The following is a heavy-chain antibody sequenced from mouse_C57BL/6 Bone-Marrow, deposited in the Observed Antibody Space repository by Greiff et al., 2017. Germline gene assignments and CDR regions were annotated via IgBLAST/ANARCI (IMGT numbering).Heavy chain of an antibody. D-gene: IGHD2-4*01. CDR1: GYSFTSYY. CDR3: ARIYYDAWFAY. V-gene: IGHV1-66*01. CDR2: IYPGSGNT. Sequence: QVQLQQSGPELVKPGASVKISCKASGYSFTSYYIHWVKQRPGPGLEWIGWIYPGSGNTKYNEKFKGKATLTADTSSSTAYMQLSSLTSEDSAVYYCARIYYDAWFAYWGQGTLVTVSA. J-gene: IGHJ3*01.